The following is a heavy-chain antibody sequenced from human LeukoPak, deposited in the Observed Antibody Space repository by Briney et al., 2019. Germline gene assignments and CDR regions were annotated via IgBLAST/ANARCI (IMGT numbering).Heavy chain of an antibody. J-gene: IGHJ4*02. V-gene: IGHV1-18*01. D-gene: IGHD3-10*01. CDR2: ISAYNGNT. CDR1: GGTFSSYA. CDR3: ARAVMVRGVIIAPYYFDY. Sequence: GASVKVSCKASGGTFSSYAISWVRQAPGQGLEWMGWISAYNGNTNYAQKLQGRVTMTTDTSTSTAYMELRSLRSDDTAVYYCARAVMVRGVIIAPYYFDYWGQGTLVTVSS.